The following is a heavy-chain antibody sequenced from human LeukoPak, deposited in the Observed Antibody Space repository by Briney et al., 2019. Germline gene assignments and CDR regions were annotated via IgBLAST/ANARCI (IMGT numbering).Heavy chain of an antibody. CDR1: GGTFSSYA. D-gene: IGHD2-15*01. V-gene: IGHV1-69*13. CDR2: IIPIFGTA. Sequence: SVKVSCKASGGTFSSYAISWVRQAPGQGLEWMGGIIPIFGTANYAQKFQGRVRITADESTSTAYMELSSLRSEDTAVYYCASQLNSVVAAFEYFQHWGQGTLVTVSS. CDR3: ASQLNSVVAAFEYFQH. J-gene: IGHJ1*01.